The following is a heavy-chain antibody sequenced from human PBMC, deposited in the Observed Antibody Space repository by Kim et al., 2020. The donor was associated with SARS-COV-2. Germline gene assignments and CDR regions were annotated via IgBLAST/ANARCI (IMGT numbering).Heavy chain of an antibody. J-gene: IGHJ4*02. Sequence: GGSLRLSCAASGFTFSSYGMHWVRQAPGKGLEWVAVIWYDGSNKYYADSVKGRFTISRDNSKNTLYLQMNSLRAEDTAVYYCAREILWWSGFDYWGQGTLVTVSS. CDR3: AREILWWSGFDY. CDR1: GFTFSSYG. D-gene: IGHD2-21*01. V-gene: IGHV3-33*01. CDR2: IWYDGSNK.